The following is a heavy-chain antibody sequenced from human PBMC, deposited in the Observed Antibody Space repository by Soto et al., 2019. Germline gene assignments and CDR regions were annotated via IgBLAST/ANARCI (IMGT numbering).Heavy chain of an antibody. V-gene: IGHV1-8*01. Sequence: ASVKVSCKASGYTFTSYDINWVRQATGQGHEWMGWMNPNSGNTGYAQKFQGRVTMTRNTSISTAYMELSSLRSEDTAVYYCARRGVGAQNYYYYYMDVWGKGTTVTVSS. CDR1: GYTFTSYD. D-gene: IGHD3-10*01. CDR3: ARRGVGAQNYYYYYMDV. J-gene: IGHJ6*03. CDR2: MNPNSGNT.